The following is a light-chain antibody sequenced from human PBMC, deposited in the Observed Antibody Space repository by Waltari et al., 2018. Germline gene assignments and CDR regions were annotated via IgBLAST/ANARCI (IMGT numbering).Light chain of an antibody. Sequence: QSVLTQPPSASGTPGQRVTISCSGSSSNIGSNYVYWYQQLPGTAPKLLIYRNNQRPSGFPDRFSGSKSGTSASLAISGLRSEDEADYYCAAWDDSLSGHLFGGGTKLTVL. CDR2: RNN. CDR1: SSNIGSNY. J-gene: IGLJ2*01. V-gene: IGLV1-47*01. CDR3: AAWDDSLSGHL.